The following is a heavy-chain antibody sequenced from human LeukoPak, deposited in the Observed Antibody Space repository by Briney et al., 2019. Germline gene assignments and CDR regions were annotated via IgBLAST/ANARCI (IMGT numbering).Heavy chain of an antibody. CDR2: IYYSWST. CDR1: GGSISSYY. Sequence: PSETLSLTCTVSGGSISSYYWSWIRQPPGKGLEWIGYIYYSWSTNYNPSLTSRVPISVDTSKNQFSLKLSSVTAADTAVYYCARVRCSGGSCYSGFDYWGQGTLVTVSS. D-gene: IGHD2-15*01. J-gene: IGHJ4*02. CDR3: ARVRCSGGSCYSGFDY. V-gene: IGHV4-59*13.